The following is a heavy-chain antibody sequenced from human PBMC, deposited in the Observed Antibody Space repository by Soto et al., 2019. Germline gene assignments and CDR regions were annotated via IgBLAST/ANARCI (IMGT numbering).Heavy chain of an antibody. CDR3: AREGSSSSGLNYFDY. CDR1: GFTFSSYS. CDR2: ISSSSSYI. Sequence: VGSLRLSCAASGFTFSSYSMNWVRQAPGKGLEWVSSISSSSSYIYYADSVKGRFTISRDNAKNSLYLQMNSLRAEDTAVYYCAREGSSSSGLNYFDYWGQGTLVTV. J-gene: IGHJ4*02. V-gene: IGHV3-21*01. D-gene: IGHD6-6*01.